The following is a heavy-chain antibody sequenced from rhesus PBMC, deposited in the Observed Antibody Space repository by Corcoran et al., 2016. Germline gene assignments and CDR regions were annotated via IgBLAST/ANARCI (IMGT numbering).Heavy chain of an antibody. V-gene: IGHV4-80*01. CDR1: GGSFRSYW. CDR3: ASNSGSWNLGDAFDF. J-gene: IGHJ3*01. CDR2: INCNSGAT. Sequence: QVQLQESGPGLVKPSETLSLTCAVSGGSFRSYWWSWIRQPPGKGLEWIGVINCNSGATNYNPSLKSRVTISKDASKHQCSLKLSSVTAADTAVYYCASNSGSWNLGDAFDFWGQGLRVTVSS. D-gene: IGHD6-25*01.